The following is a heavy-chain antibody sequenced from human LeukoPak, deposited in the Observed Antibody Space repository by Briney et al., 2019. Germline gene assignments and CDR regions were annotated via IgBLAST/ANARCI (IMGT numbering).Heavy chain of an antibody. J-gene: IGHJ4*02. D-gene: IGHD3-3*01. Sequence: ASVKVSCKASGGTFSSYAISWVRQAPGQGLEWMGIINPSGGSTSYSQKFQGRVTMTRDTSTSTVYMELSSLRSEDTAVYYCARDIYDFWSGYYIGGSFDYWGQGTLVTVSS. CDR1: GGTFSSYA. CDR2: INPSGGST. V-gene: IGHV1-46*01. CDR3: ARDIYDFWSGYYIGGSFDY.